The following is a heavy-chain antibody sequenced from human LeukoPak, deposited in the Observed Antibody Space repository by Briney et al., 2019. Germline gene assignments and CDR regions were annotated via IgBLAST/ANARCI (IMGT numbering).Heavy chain of an antibody. J-gene: IGHJ6*02. D-gene: IGHD2-15*01. CDR2: INPTSGGT. CDR3: AICSGGSCYPHGMDV. V-gene: IGHV1-2*02. Sequence: ASAKVSCKASGYTFIDNYMHWVRQAPGQGLEWMGWINPTSGGTNYAQNFQGRVTMTRGTSISTAYMELRRLRSDDTAVYYCAICSGGSCYPHGMDVWGQGTTVTVSS. CDR1: GYTFIDNY.